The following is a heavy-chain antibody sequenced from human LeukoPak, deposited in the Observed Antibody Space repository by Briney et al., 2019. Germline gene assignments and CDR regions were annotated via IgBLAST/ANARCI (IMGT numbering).Heavy chain of an antibody. CDR2: ISYDGTKK. CDR3: AKEPAHTSSSEFDY. D-gene: IGHD6-6*01. J-gene: IGHJ4*02. V-gene: IGHV3-30*18. CDR1: GFTFSIYG. Sequence: GGSLRLSCAASGFTFSIYGMHWVRQAPGKGLGWVAVISYDGTKKYYADSVKGRFTISRDNSKNTLYLQMDSLRADDTAFYYCAKEPAHTSSSEFDYWGQGTLVTVSS.